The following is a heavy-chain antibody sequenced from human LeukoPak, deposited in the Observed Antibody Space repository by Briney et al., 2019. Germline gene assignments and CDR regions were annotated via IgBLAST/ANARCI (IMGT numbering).Heavy chain of an antibody. CDR3: ARAGAPYGLDI. V-gene: IGHV3-7*01. CDR2: IKQDGSEK. D-gene: IGHD3-10*01. CDR1: GFTFSSYG. J-gene: IGHJ3*02. Sequence: GRSLRLSCAASGFTFSSYGMHWVRQAPGKGLEWVANIKQDGSEKYYVDSVKGRFTISRDNAKNSLFLQMNSLRAADTAVYYCARAGAPYGLDIWGQGTMVTVSS.